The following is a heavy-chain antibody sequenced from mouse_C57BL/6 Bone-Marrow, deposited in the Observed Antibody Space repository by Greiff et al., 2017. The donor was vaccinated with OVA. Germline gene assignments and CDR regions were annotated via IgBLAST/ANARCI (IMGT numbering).Heavy chain of an antibody. CDR2: ISDGGSYT. V-gene: IGHV5-4*03. CDR1: GFTFSSYA. Sequence: EVKLVESGGGLVKPGGSLKLSCAASGFTFSSYAMSWVRQTPEKRLEWVATISDGGSYTYYPDNVKGRFTISRDNAKNNLYLQMSHLKSEDTAMYYCARLTARGFAYWGQGTLVTVPA. D-gene: IGHD1-2*01. CDR3: ARLTARGFAY. J-gene: IGHJ3*01.